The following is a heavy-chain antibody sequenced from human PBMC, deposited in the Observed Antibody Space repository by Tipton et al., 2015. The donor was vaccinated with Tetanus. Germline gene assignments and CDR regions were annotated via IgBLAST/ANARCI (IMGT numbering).Heavy chain of an antibody. D-gene: IGHD2-2*01. Sequence: TLSLTCTVSGDSISSYYWGWIRQPPGKGLEWIGSIYYSGNTYYNPALKSRVTISVDTSKNQFSLKLSSVTAADTAVYYCARQCVVPAAENDYGDNAFDSWGQGTLVTVSS. CDR1: GDSISSYY. CDR3: ARQCVVPAAENDYGDNAFDS. V-gene: IGHV4-39*01. J-gene: IGHJ4*02. CDR2: IYYSGNT.